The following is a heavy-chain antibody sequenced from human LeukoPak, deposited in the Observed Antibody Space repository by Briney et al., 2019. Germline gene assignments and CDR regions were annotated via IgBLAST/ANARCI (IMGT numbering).Heavy chain of an antibody. J-gene: IGHJ4*02. CDR2: IIPIFGTA. Sequence: ASVKVSCKASGGTFSSYAISWVRQAPGQGLEWMGGIIPIFGTANCAQKFQGRVTITADESTSTAYMELSSLRSEDTAVYYCARNYSPYCSSTSCPYFWGQGTLVTVSS. CDR1: GGTFSSYA. D-gene: IGHD2-2*01. V-gene: IGHV1-69*13. CDR3: ARNYSPYCSSTSCPYF.